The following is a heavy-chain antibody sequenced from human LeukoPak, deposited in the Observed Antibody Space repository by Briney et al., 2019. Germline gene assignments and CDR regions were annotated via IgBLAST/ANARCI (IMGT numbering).Heavy chain of an antibody. D-gene: IGHD3-10*01. V-gene: IGHV3-30-3*01. CDR1: GFTFSSYA. Sequence: GGSLRLSCAASGFTFSSYAMHWFRQAPGKGLEGVAVISYDGSNKYYADSVKGRFTISRDNSKNTLYLQMNSLRAEDTAVYYCARVLLWFGELSRPIDYWGQGTLVTVSS. CDR2: ISYDGSNK. J-gene: IGHJ4*02. CDR3: ARVLLWFGELSRPIDY.